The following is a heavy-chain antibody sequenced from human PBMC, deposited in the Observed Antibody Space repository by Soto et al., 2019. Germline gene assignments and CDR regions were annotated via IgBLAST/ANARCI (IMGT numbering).Heavy chain of an antibody. D-gene: IGHD2-2*01. CDR3: ATTPAARLWFDP. Sequence: ASVKVSCKVSGYTLTELSMHWVRQAPGKGLEWMGGFDPEDGETIYAQKFQGRVTMTEDTSTDTAYMELSSLRSEDTAVYYCATTPAARLWFDPWGQGTLVTVLL. V-gene: IGHV1-24*01. J-gene: IGHJ5*02. CDR1: GYTLTELS. CDR2: FDPEDGET.